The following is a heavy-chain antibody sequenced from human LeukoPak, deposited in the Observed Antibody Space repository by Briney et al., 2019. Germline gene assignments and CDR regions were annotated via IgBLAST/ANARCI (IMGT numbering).Heavy chain of an antibody. CDR3: ARAPRISDAFDI. V-gene: IGHV4-59*12. J-gene: IGHJ3*02. Sequence: SETLSLTCTVSGGSISSYYWSWIRQPPGKGLEWIGYIYYSGSTNYNPSLKSRVTISVDTSKNQFSLKLSSATAADTAVYYCARAPRISDAFDIWGQGTMVTVSS. CDR2: IYYSGST. CDR1: GGSISSYY.